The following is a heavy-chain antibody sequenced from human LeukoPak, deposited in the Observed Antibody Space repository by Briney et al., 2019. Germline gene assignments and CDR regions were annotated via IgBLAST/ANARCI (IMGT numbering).Heavy chain of an antibody. CDR3: ARYSGYDTQLFDY. Sequence: SETLSLTCTVSGGSVSSGSYYWSWIRQPPGKGLEWIGYIYYSGSTNYNPSLKSRVTISVDTSKNQFSLKLSSVTAADTAVYYCARYSGYDTQLFDYWGQGTLVTVSS. CDR1: GGSVSSGSYY. CDR2: IYYSGST. J-gene: IGHJ4*02. D-gene: IGHD5-12*01. V-gene: IGHV4-61*01.